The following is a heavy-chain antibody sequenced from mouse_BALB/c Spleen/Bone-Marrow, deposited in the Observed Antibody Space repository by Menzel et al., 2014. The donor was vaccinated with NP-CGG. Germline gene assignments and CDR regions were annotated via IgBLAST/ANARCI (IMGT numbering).Heavy chain of an antibody. CDR2: IWAGGST. V-gene: IGHV2-9*02. CDR3: ARDHYGNYGGSFFAY. CDR1: GFSLTSYG. Sequence: VMLVESGPGLVAPSQSLSITCTVSGFSLTSYGVHWVRPPPGKGLEWLGVIWAGGSTNYNSALMSRLSISKDNSKSQVFLKMNSLQTDDTALYYCARDHYGNYGGSFFAYWGQGTLVTVSA. J-gene: IGHJ3*01. D-gene: IGHD2-1*01.